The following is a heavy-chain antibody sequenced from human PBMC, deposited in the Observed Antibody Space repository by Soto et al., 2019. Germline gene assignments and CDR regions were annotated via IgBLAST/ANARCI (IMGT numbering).Heavy chain of an antibody. CDR3: ATDPYCGGDCSSGYGMDV. Sequence: GASVTVSCKASGGTFSSYAISWVRQAPGQGLEWMGGIIPIFGTANYAQKFQGRVTITADESTSTAYMELSSLRSEDTAVYYCATDPYCGGDCSSGYGMDVWAKGPRSPSP. J-gene: IGHJ6*02. V-gene: IGHV1-69*13. D-gene: IGHD2-21*02. CDR2: IIPIFGTA. CDR1: GGTFSSYA.